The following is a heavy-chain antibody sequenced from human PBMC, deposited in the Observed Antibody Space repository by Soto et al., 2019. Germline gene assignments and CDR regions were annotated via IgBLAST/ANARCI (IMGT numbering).Heavy chain of an antibody. V-gene: IGHV3-30-3*01. CDR2: ISYDGSNK. Sequence: QVQLVESGGGVVQPGRSLRLSCAASGFTFSSYAMHWVRQAPGKGLEWVAVISYDGSNKYYADSVKGRFTISRDNSKNTLYLQMNSLRAEDTAVYYCARDRVAVAALDYWGQGTLVTASS. J-gene: IGHJ4*02. CDR3: ARDRVAVAALDY. D-gene: IGHD6-19*01. CDR1: GFTFSSYA.